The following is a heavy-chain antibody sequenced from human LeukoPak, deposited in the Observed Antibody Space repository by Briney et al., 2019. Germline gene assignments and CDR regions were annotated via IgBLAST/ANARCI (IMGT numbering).Heavy chain of an antibody. CDR2: IYYSGST. Sequence: SETLSLTCTVSGGSISSSSYYWGWIRQPPGKGLEWIGSIYYSGSTYYNPSLKSRVTISVDTSNNQFSLKLSSVTAADTAVYYCARAQIFGVLIKGTDYFDYWGQGTLVTVSS. J-gene: IGHJ4*02. V-gene: IGHV4-39*07. CDR3: ARAQIFGVLIKGTDYFDY. CDR1: GGSISSSSYY. D-gene: IGHD3-3*01.